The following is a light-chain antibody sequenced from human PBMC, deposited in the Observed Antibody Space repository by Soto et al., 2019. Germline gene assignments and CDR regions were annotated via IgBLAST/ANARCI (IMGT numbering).Light chain of an antibody. CDR1: QSVNNDY. Sequence: EIVLTQSPGTLSLSPGDRATLSCRASQSVNNDYLAWYQQKPGQAPRLLIYGASRRATGIPDNFSGSGSGTDFTLTISRLEPEDFAVYYCQQYGSSPRKFGQGT. CDR3: QQYGSSPRK. J-gene: IGKJ1*01. CDR2: GAS. V-gene: IGKV3-20*01.